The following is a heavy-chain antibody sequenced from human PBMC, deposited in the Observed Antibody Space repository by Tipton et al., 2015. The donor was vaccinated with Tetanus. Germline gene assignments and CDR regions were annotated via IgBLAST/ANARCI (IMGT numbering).Heavy chain of an antibody. CDR3: ASFWGIAAADADY. CDR1: GGSVSSGSYY. Sequence: VKPSETLSLTCTVSGGSVSSGSYYWSWIRQPPGKGLEWIGYIYYSGSTNYNPSLKSRVTISVDTSKNQFSLKLSSVTAADTAVYYCASFWGIAAADADYWGQGTLVTVSS. V-gene: IGHV4-61*01. J-gene: IGHJ4*02. CDR2: IYYSGST. D-gene: IGHD6-13*01.